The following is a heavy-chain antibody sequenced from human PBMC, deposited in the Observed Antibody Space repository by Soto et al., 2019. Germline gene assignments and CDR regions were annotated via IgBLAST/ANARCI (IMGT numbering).Heavy chain of an antibody. D-gene: IGHD3-10*01. CDR1: GFSLSTSGVG. CDR2: IYWNDDK. Sequence: QITLKESGPTLVKPTQTLTLTCTFSGFSLSTSGVGVGWIRQPPGKALEWLALIYWNDDKRYSPSLKSRLTITKDTSKNQVVLTMTNMDPVDTATYYCAHSPARELLWFGASIGWFDPWSQGTLVTVSS. V-gene: IGHV2-5*01. J-gene: IGHJ5*02. CDR3: AHSPARELLWFGASIGWFDP.